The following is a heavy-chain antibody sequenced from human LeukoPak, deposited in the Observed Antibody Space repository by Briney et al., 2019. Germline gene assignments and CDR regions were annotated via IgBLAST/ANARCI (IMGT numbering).Heavy chain of an antibody. CDR3: ARVYSTNYYGSGDRPFLFDY. CDR1: GYTFTSYG. V-gene: IGHV1-18*01. J-gene: IGHJ4*02. D-gene: IGHD3-10*01. CDR2: ISTYYGNT. Sequence: ASVKVSCKASGYTFTSYGFSWVRQAPGQGLEWMGWISTYYGNTNYAQKLQDRVAMTTDTSTSTAYMELTSLRSDDTAVYYCARVYSTNYYGSGDRPFLFDYWGQGTVVTVSS.